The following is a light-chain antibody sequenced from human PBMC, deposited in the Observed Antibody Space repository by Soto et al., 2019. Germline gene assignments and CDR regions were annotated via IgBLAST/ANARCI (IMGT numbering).Light chain of an antibody. CDR1: SSDVGGYNY. CDR3: SSYGGSLYV. Sequence: QSVLTQPPSASGSTGQSVTISCNGTSSDVGGYNYVSWYQQHPGKAPKLMIYEVSKRPSGVPDRFSGSKSGNTASLTVSGLQAEDEADYYCSSYGGSLYVFGTGTKVTVL. J-gene: IGLJ1*01. V-gene: IGLV2-8*01. CDR2: EVS.